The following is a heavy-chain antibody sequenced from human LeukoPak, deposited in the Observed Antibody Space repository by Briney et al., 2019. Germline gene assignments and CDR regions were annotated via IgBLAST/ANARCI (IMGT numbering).Heavy chain of an antibody. J-gene: IGHJ4*02. V-gene: IGHV3-11*04. CDR2: ISTSGSPI. CDR1: GYTFSDYY. Sequence: GGSLRLSCAASGYTFSDYYMSWIREAPGKGLECVSYISTSGSPIYYADSVKGRFIIARDNAKNSLFLQMNSLRAEDTAVYYCARPHGGWYTPFFDYWGQGILVTVSS. CDR3: ARPHGGWYTPFFDY. D-gene: IGHD6-19*01.